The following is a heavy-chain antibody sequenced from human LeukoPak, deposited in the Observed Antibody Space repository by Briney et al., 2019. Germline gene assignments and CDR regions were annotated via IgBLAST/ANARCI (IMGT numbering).Heavy chain of an antibody. CDR3: AKRPGYYGWYFDL. CDR2: ISGSGGST. V-gene: IGHV3-23*01. J-gene: IGHJ2*01. CDR1: GFAFDEHA. D-gene: IGHD3-22*01. Sequence: QSGGSLRLSCTASGFAFDEHAMSWVRQAPGKGLEWVSAISGSGGSTYYADSVKGRFTISRDNSKNTLYLQMNSLRAEDTAVYYCAKRPGYYGWYFDLWGRGTLVTVSS.